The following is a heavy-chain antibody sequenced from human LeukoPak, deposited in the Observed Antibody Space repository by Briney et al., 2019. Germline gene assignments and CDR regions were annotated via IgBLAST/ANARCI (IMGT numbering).Heavy chain of an antibody. J-gene: IGHJ4*02. D-gene: IGHD4-17*01. CDR2: IYYSGST. V-gene: IGHV4-59*01. CDR1: GGSISSYY. Sequence: SETLSLTCTVSGGSISSYYWSWIRQPPGKGLEWIGYIYYSGSTNYNPSLKSRGTISVDTSKNQFSLKLSSVTAADTAVYYCAREDYGDGFDYWGQGTLVTVSS. CDR3: AREDYGDGFDY.